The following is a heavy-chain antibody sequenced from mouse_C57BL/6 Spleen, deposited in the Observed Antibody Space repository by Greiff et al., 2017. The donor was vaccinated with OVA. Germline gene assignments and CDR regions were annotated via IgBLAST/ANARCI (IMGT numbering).Heavy chain of an antibody. Sequence: QVQLQQPGAELVRPGSSVKLSCKASGYTFTSYWMHWVKQRPIQGLEWIGNIDPSDSETHYNHKFKDKATLPVDKSSSTAYMQLSSLTSEDSAVYYCARSGGLYDYDGYYAMDYWGQGTSVTVSS. J-gene: IGHJ4*01. CDR1: GYTFTSYW. V-gene: IGHV1-52*01. CDR2: IDPSDSET. CDR3: ARSGGLYDYDGYYAMDY. D-gene: IGHD2-4*01.